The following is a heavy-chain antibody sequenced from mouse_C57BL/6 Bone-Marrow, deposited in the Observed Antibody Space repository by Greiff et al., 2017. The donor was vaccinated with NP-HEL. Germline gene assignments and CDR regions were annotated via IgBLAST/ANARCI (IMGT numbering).Heavy chain of an antibody. CDR2: INYDGSST. Sequence: EVQVVASEGGLVQPGSSMKLSCTASGFTFSDYYMAWVRQVPEKGLEWVANINYDGSSTYYLDSLKSRFIISRDNAKNILYLQRSSLKSEDTATYYCTREGGLRRRTYAMDYWGQGTSVTVSS. D-gene: IGHD2-4*01. CDR1: GFTFSDYY. J-gene: IGHJ4*01. CDR3: TREGGLRRRTYAMDY. V-gene: IGHV5-16*01.